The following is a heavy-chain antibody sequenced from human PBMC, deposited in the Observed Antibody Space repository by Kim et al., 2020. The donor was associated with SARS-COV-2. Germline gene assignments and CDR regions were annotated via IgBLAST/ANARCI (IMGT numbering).Heavy chain of an antibody. CDR1: GFTFSSYA. CDR3: ARGLHYGSGIYGY. J-gene: IGHJ4*02. V-gene: IGHV3-30-3*01. D-gene: IGHD3-10*01. Sequence: GGSLRLSCAASGFTFSSYAMHWVRQAPGKGLEWVAVISYDGSNKYYADSVKGRFTISRDNSKNTLYLQMNSLRAEDTAVYYCARGLHYGSGIYGYWGQGTLVTVSS. CDR2: ISYDGSNK.